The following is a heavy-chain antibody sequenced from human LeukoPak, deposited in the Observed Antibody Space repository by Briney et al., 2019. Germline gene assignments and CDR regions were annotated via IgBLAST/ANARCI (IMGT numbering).Heavy chain of an antibody. CDR2: INSDGSSR. V-gene: IGHV3-74*01. CDR3: AKDRGWRLPLDYYYGMDV. Sequence: GGSLRLSCTASGFTFSSYWMHWVRQAPGKGLVWVSRINSDGSSRNYADSVKGRFTISRDNAKNTVYLQMNSLRAEDTAVYYCAKDRGWRLPLDYYYGMDVWGQGTTVTVSS. CDR1: GFTFSSYW. J-gene: IGHJ6*02. D-gene: IGHD2-21*02.